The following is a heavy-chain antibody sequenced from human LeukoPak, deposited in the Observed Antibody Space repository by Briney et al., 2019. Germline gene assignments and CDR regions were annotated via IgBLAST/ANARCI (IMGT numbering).Heavy chain of an antibody. J-gene: IGHJ2*01. Sequence: SETLSLTCTVSGGSISSYYWSWIRQPPGKGLEWIGYIYYSGSTNYNPSLKSRVTISVDTSKNQFSLKLSSVTAADTAVYYCARETHMYCKSNSSYGYFDLWGRGTLVTVSS. CDR3: ARETHMYCKSNSSYGYFDL. CDR1: GGSISSYY. D-gene: IGHD2-2*01. CDR2: IYYSGST. V-gene: IGHV4-59*01.